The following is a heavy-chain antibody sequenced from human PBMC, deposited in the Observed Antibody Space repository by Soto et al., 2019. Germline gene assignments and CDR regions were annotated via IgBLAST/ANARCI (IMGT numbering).Heavy chain of an antibody. V-gene: IGHV3-23*01. J-gene: IGHJ4*02. CDR3: ATDRTPSLGYSGYDCFDY. Sequence: EVQLLESGGGLVQPGGSLRLSCAASGFTFSNYAMSWVRQAPGKGLEWVSAISGSGGSTYYADSVKGRFTISRDNSKNTLYLQMNSLRAEDTAVYYCATDRTPSLGYSGYDCFDYWGQGTLVTVSS. CDR2: ISGSGGST. CDR1: GFTFSNYA. D-gene: IGHD5-12*01.